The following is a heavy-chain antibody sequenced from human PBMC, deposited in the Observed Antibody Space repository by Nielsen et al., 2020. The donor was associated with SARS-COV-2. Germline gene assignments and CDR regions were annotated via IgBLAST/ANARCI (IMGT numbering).Heavy chain of an antibody. CDR2: IYPGDSDT. V-gene: IGHV5-51*01. J-gene: IGHJ6*02. D-gene: IGHD5-18*01. Sequence: GGSLRLSCKGSGYSFTSYWIGWVRQMPGKGLEWMGIIYPGDSDTRYSPSFQGQVTISADKSISTAYLQWSSLKASDTAMYYCARQGVDTAINYYYGMDVWGQGTTVTVSS. CDR1: GYSFTSYW. CDR3: ARQGVDTAINYYYGMDV.